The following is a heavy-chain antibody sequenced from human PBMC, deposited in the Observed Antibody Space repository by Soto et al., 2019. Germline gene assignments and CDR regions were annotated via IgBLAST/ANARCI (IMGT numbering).Heavy chain of an antibody. CDR1: GGTFSSYA. CDR2: IIPIFGTA. V-gene: IGHV1-69*13. CDR3: ARGRRKGLEWLLPHYYYYGMDV. J-gene: IGHJ6*02. Sequence: SVKVSCKASGGTFSSYAISWVRQAPGQGLEWMGGIIPIFGTANYAQKFQGRVTITADESTSTAYMELSSLRSEDTAVYYCARGRRKGLEWLLPHYYYYGMDVWGQGTTVTVS. D-gene: IGHD3-3*01.